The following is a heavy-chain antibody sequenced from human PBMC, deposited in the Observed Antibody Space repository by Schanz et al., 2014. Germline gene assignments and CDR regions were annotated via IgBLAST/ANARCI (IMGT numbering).Heavy chain of an antibody. Sequence: EVQLVESGGGLVQPGGSLRLSCVASGFTFSNYWMTWVRQAPGKGLEWVANIKQDESEKYYVDSVKGRFTISRDNAKNTLYLQMNTLRAEDTAVYYCARVALPGYSSPRDAFDIWGQGTMVTVSS. CDR3: ARVALPGYSSPRDAFDI. D-gene: IGHD5-18*01. V-gene: IGHV3-7*02. CDR2: IKQDESEK. CDR1: GFTFSNYW. J-gene: IGHJ3*02.